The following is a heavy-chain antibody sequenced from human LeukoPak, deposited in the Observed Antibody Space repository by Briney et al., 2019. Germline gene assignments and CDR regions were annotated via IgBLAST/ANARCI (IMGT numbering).Heavy chain of an antibody. Sequence: GRSLRLSCAASGFTFSNAWMSWVRQAPGKGLEWVGCIKSKTDGGTTDYAAPVKGRFTISRDDSKNTLYLQMNSLKTEDTAVYYCTTGTSLYYDFWSGYPVGMDVWGQGTTVTVSS. J-gene: IGHJ6*02. D-gene: IGHD3-3*01. CDR2: IKSKTDGGTT. V-gene: IGHV3-15*01. CDR3: TTGTSLYYDFWSGYPVGMDV. CDR1: GFTFSNAW.